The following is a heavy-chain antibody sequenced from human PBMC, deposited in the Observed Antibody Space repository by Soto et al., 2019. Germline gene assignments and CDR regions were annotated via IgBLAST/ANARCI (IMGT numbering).Heavy chain of an antibody. V-gene: IGHV4-31*03. CDR3: ARIGLHMGELSRNWFDP. CDR1: GGSINSDEFY. J-gene: IGHJ5*02. CDR2: IYSSGRT. Sequence: QVQLQESGPGLVKPSQTLSLTCSLSGGSINSDEFYWTWIRQSPGKGLAWIGYIYSSGRTHYNPSLKSRINISLDTSNNLLSLRLSSVTAADTAVHYCARIGLHMGELSRNWFDPWGRGTLVTVSS. D-gene: IGHD3-16*02.